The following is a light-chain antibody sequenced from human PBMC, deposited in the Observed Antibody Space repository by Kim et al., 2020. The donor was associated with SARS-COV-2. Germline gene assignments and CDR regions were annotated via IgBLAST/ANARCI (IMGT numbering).Light chain of an antibody. Sequence: APGRTARIPCGGNNIGSKSVHWYQQQPGQAPVLVIYYDSDRPSGIPERFSGSNSGNTATLTISRVEAGDEADYYCQVWDSSSDHRVFGGGTKLTVL. J-gene: IGLJ3*02. CDR3: QVWDSSSDHRV. V-gene: IGLV3-21*04. CDR1: NIGSKS. CDR2: YDS.